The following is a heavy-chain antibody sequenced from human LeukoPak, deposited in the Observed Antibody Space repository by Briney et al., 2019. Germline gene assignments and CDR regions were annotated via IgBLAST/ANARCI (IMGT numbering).Heavy chain of an antibody. V-gene: IGHV4-61*02. J-gene: IGHJ5*02. CDR3: AREGGYCSSTSCYRWFDP. CDR1: GGSISSSSYY. D-gene: IGHD2-2*01. Sequence: KPSETLSLTCTVSGGSISSSSYYWSWNRQPAGKGLEWIGRIYTSGSTNYNPSLKSRVTMSVDTSKNQFSLKLSSVTAADTAVYYCAREGGYCSSTSCYRWFDPWGQGTLVTVSS. CDR2: IYTSGST.